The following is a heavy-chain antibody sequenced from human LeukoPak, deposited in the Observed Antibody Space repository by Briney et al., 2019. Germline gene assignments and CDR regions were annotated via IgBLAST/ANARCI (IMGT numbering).Heavy chain of an antibody. Sequence: SQTLSLTCAISGDSVSSNSAAWNWIRQSPSRGLEWLGRTYYRSKWYDDYAVSLKGRITINPDTSKNQFSLKLNSVTPADTAVYYCARGLAGRASGAVYFDLWGRGALVTVSS. CDR2: TYYRSKWYD. V-gene: IGHV6-1*01. CDR1: GDSVSSNSAA. J-gene: IGHJ2*01. CDR3: ARGLAGRASGAVYFDL. D-gene: IGHD3-16*01.